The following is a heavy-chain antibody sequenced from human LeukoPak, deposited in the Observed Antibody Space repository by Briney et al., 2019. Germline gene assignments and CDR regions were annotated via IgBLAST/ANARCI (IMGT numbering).Heavy chain of an antibody. Sequence: SETLSLTCTVSGGSISSSSYYWGWIRQPPGKGPEWIGSIYYSGSTYYNPSLKSRVTISVDTSKNQFSLKLSSVTAADTAVYYCARRPIYYYYMDVWGKGTTVTVSS. CDR2: IYYSGST. J-gene: IGHJ6*03. CDR3: ARRPIYYYYMDV. D-gene: IGHD5-24*01. CDR1: GGSISSSSYY. V-gene: IGHV4-39*01.